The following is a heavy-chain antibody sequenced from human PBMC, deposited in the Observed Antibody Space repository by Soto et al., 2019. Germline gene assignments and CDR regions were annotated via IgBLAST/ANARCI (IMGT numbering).Heavy chain of an antibody. J-gene: IGHJ3*02. Sequence: EVHLVESGGGLVQPGGSLRLSCTASGFIVSDTYVNWVRQAPGKGLEWVSVISNRGDTHYADSVRCRFSLSRDISDNTFHHQMNDLRVEDTAVYYCARETRYCRGGSCAITGDAYDIWGQGTMVSASS. D-gene: IGHD2-15*01. V-gene: IGHV3-66*01. CDR2: ISNRGDT. CDR1: GFIVSDTY. CDR3: ARETRYCRGGSCAITGDAYDI.